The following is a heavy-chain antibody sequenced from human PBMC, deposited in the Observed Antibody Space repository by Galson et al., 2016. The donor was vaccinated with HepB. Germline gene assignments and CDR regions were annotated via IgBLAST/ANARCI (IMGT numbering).Heavy chain of an antibody. D-gene: IGHD4-17*01. V-gene: IGHV5-51*01. CDR3: AGAVDGDFRWGV. Sequence: QSGAEVKKPGESLKISCKGSGYNFSTYEIGWVRQMPGKGLEWMGIIYPGDSDTRYSPSFQGQVSISADKSISTAYMRWSSLEASDTAIYYCAGAVDGDFRWGVWGQGTTVTVSS. CDR2: IYPGDSDT. CDR1: GYNFSTYE. J-gene: IGHJ6*02.